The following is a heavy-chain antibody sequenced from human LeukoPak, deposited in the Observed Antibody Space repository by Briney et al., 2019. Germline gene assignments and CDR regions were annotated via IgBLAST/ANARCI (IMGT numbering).Heavy chain of an antibody. J-gene: IGHJ6*02. CDR2: IYYSGST. CDR3: ARDIVVVHHYYYYGMDV. D-gene: IGHD3-22*01. V-gene: IGHV4-39*07. CDR1: GGSISSSSYY. Sequence: PSETLSLTCTVSGGSISSSSYYWGWTRQPPGKGLEWIGSIYYSGSTYYNPSLKSRVTISVDTSKNQFSLKLSSVTAADTAVYYCARDIVVVHHYYYYGMDVWGQGTTVTVSS.